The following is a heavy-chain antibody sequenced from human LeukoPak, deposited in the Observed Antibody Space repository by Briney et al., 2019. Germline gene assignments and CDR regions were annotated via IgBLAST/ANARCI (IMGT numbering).Heavy chain of an antibody. CDR3: ARDQIDYYDSSGFPFDY. Sequence: ASVKVSCKASGYTFTSYGISWVRQASGQGLEWMGWISAYNGNTNYAQKLQGRVTMTTDTSTSTAYMELRSLRSDDTAVYYCARDQIDYYDSSGFPFDYWGQGTLVTVSS. J-gene: IGHJ4*02. V-gene: IGHV1-18*01. CDR1: GYTFTSYG. CDR2: ISAYNGNT. D-gene: IGHD3-22*01.